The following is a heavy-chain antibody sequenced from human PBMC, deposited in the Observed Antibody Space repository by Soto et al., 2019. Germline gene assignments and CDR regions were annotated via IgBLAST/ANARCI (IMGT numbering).Heavy chain of an antibody. Sequence: GGSLRLSCAASGFTFSSYGMHWVRQAPGKGLEWVAVIWYDGSNKYYADSVKGRFTISRDNSKNTLYLQMNSLRAEDTAVYYCARAGQYQLPRTYYYYYGMDVWGQGTTVTVSS. CDR2: IWYDGSNK. CDR1: GFTFSSYG. V-gene: IGHV3-33*01. CDR3: ARAGQYQLPRTYYYYYGMDV. J-gene: IGHJ6*02. D-gene: IGHD2-2*01.